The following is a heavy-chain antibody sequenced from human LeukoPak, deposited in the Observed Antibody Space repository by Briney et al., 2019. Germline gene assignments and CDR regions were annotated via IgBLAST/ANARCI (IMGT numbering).Heavy chain of an antibody. CDR1: GFSFSSLG. CDR3: AREVMAKRRAFDI. V-gene: IGHV3-NL1*01. Sequence: GGSLRLSCAASGFSFSSLGIHWVRQAPGKGLEWVSVIYSDERTYYADSVKGRFTISRHASKNTLYLQMNSLRAEDTAVYYCAREVMAKRRAFDIWGQGTVVTVSS. J-gene: IGHJ3*02. D-gene: IGHD2-8*01. CDR2: IYSDERT.